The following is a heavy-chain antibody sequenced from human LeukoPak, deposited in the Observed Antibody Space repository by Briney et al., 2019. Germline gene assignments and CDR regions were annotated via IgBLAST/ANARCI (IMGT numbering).Heavy chain of an antibody. CDR3: ARGSRWVWYFDL. J-gene: IGHJ2*01. CDR1: SRSISSISHY. V-gene: IGHV4-39*01. D-gene: IGHD4-23*01. CDR2: IYYSGST. Sequence: PSETLSLNCTVSSRSISSISHYGGGGRKAPVQLLQWIGSIYYSGSTFYSPSFRSRLAISVDTSKNQFSLKLSSVTAADTAVYYCARGSRWVWYFDLWGRGTLVTVSS.